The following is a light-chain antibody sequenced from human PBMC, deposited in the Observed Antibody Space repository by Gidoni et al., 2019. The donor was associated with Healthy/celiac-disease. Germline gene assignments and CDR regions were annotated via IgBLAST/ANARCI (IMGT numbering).Light chain of an antibody. CDR2: DAS. CDR3: QQRSNWPPLWT. V-gene: IGKV3-11*01. Sequence: DIVLTQSPATLSLSPGERATLSCRASQSVSSYLAWYQQKPGLIYDASNRATGIPARFSGSGSGTDFTLTISSLEPEDFAVYYCQQRSNWPPLWTFGQGTKVEIK. CDR1: QSVSSY. J-gene: IGKJ1*01.